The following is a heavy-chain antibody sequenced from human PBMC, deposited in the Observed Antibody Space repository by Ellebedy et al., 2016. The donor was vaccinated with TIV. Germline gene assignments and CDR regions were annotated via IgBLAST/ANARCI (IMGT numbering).Heavy chain of an antibody. CDR1: GGSISSYY. CDR3: ARVLRYYDFWSGYQYYYYGMDV. Sequence: SETLSLTXTVSGGSISSYYWSWIRQPPGKGLEWIGYIYYSGSTNYNPSLKSRVTISVDTSKNQFSLKLSSVTAADTAVYYCARVLRYYDFWSGYQYYYYGMDVWGQGTTVTVSS. CDR2: IYYSGST. J-gene: IGHJ6*02. V-gene: IGHV4-59*01. D-gene: IGHD3-3*01.